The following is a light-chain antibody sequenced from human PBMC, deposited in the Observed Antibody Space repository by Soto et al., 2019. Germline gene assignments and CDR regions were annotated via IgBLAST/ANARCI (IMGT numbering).Light chain of an antibody. J-gene: IGLJ1*01. CDR2: NNN. CDR3: ATWDDSLNGYV. V-gene: IGLV1-44*01. Sequence: QSVLTQPPSASGTPGQRVTISCSGSSSNIGSNTVNWYQQLPGTAPKLLMYNNNQRPSGVPDRFSGSKSGTSASLAISGLQSEDEPDYYCATWDDSLNGYVFGTGTKVTVL. CDR1: SSNIGSNT.